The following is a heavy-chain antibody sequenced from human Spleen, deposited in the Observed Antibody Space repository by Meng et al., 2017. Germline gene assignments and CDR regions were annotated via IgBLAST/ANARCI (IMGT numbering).Heavy chain of an antibody. CDR3: GRLGGYCSGGSCYGAFDI. CDR2: VYPGDSDT. Sequence: GESLKISCKATGYDFNNYWIGWVRQMPGKGLEWMGIVYPGDSDTRYSPSFQGQVTISADKSISTAYLQWSSLRASDSAMYYCGRLGGYCSGGSCYGAFDIWSQGTMVTVSS. CDR1: GYDFNNYW. J-gene: IGHJ3*02. D-gene: IGHD2-15*01. V-gene: IGHV5-51*01.